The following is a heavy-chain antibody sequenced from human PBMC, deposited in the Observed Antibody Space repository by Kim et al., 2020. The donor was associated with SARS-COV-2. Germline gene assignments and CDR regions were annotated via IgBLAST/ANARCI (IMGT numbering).Heavy chain of an antibody. CDR1: GFTFSSYG. J-gene: IGHJ3*02. V-gene: IGHV3-30*18. D-gene: IGHD3-3*01. Sequence: GGSLRLSCAASGFTFSSYGMHWVRQAPGKGLEWVAVISYDGSNKYYADSVKGRFTISRDNSKNTLYLQMNSLRAEDTAVYYCAKELHDFWSGYSPRGAFETCGHGTTVTVSS. CDR3: AKELHDFWSGYSPRGAFET. CDR2: ISYDGSNK.